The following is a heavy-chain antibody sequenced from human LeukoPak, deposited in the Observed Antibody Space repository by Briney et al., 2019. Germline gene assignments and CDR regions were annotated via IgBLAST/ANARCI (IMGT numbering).Heavy chain of an antibody. J-gene: IGHJ5*02. CDR2: ISASGGTT. V-gene: IGHV3-23*01. CDR3: AKEPREYCSRTSFPNWLDP. CDR1: GFTFSSYA. D-gene: IGHD2-2*01. Sequence: GGSLRLSCAASGFTFSSYAMSWVRQAPGKGLEWVSAISASGGTTFYADSVKGRFTISRDNIKNTLYLQMHSLGAEDTAIYYCAKEPREYCSRTSFPNWLDPWGLGTLVTVSS.